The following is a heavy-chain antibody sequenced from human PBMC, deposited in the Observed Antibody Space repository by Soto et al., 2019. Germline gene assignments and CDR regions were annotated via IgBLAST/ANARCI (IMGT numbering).Heavy chain of an antibody. J-gene: IGHJ4*02. CDR1: GGSFSGDY. CDR2: INHSGRT. D-gene: IGHD3-10*01. Sequence: SETMSLGCTVYGGSFSGDYWSWVHQPPGKGREWIGRINHSGRTNYNPSRKSRVTISVDTSRNQFSLKLNAVTAAVTALYYCECGSIGFGELTEGTLTDDRDQG. V-gene: IGHV4-34*01. CDR3: ECGSIGFGELTEGTLTDD.